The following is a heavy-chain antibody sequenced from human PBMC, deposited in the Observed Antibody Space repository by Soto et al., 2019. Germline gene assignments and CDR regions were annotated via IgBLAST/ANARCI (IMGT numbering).Heavy chain of an antibody. J-gene: IGHJ4*02. V-gene: IGHV4-31*03. Sequence: PSETLSLTCTVSGGSISSGGYYWSWIRQHPGKGLEWIGYIYYSGSTYYNPSLKSRVTISVDTSKNQFSLKLSSVTAADTAVYYCARIRRSSTSYSTQDYWGQGTLVTVSS. CDR3: ARIRRSSTSYSTQDY. CDR1: GGSISSGGYY. CDR2: IYYSGST. D-gene: IGHD2-2*01.